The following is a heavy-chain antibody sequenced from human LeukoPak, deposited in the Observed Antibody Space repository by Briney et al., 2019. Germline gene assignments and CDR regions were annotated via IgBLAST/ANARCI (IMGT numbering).Heavy chain of an antibody. V-gene: IGHV3-30*18. Sequence: GGSLRLSCAASGFTFSLYGMHWARQAPGKGREWVTVISYDGSNIYYADSVKGRFTIYRDNSKNTLYLKINSLRAADTGVYYWAKGVLYSYGPEYYFDYWGQGTLVTVSS. CDR1: GFTFSLYG. CDR2: ISYDGSNI. CDR3: AKGVLYSYGPEYYFDY. J-gene: IGHJ4*02. D-gene: IGHD5-18*01.